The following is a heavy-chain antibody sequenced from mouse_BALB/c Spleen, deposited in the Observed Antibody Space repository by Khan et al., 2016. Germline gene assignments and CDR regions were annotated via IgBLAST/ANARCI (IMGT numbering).Heavy chain of an antibody. CDR1: GYSFTSYY. D-gene: IGHD1-1*01. CDR2: IDPFNGGT. V-gene: IGHV1S135*01. J-gene: IGHJ4*01. CDR3: ASSTQSFYAMNY. Sequence: VQLQQPGPELMKPGASVKISCKASGYSFTSYYMHWVKQSHGKSLEWIGYIDPFNGGTSYNQKFKGKATLTVDKSSSTAYMHLSSLTSENSVVYYCASSTQSFYAMNYWGQGTSVTVSS.